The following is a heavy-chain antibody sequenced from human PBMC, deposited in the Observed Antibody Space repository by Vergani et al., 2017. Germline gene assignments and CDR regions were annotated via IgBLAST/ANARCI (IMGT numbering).Heavy chain of an antibody. J-gene: IGHJ4*02. CDR3: AKHFRGWGIDY. V-gene: IGHV3-30*02. CDR2: IQFDGSNQ. Sequence: QVQLVESGGGVVQRGGSLRLSCATSGFPLSNYDMQWIRQGPGKGLEFVAFIQFDGSNQYYADSVKGRFTLSRDFSKNTLCLQMNSLRTDDTATYYCAKHFRGWGIDYWGQGTQVIVSS. D-gene: IGHD3-16*01. CDR1: GFPLSNYD.